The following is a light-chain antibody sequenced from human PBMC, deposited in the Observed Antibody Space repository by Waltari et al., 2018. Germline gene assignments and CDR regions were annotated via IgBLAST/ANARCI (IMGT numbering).Light chain of an antibody. Sequence: QSVLTQPPSASGTPGQRVIISCSGSSSNIGSNDVYWYQQVPGTAPKLLTYRNNRRPSGCPGRCSGAKSGTSASLASSALRSEDEADYYCASWHDRLSAQVIFGGGTKLTVL. J-gene: IGLJ2*01. CDR3: ASWHDRLSAQVI. V-gene: IGLV1-47*01. CDR2: RNN. CDR1: SSNIGSND.